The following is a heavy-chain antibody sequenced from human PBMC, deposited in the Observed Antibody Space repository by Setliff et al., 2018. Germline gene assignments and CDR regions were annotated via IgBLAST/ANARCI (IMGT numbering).Heavy chain of an antibody. D-gene: IGHD1-1*01. J-gene: IGHJ4*02. CDR2: VYYSGTA. Sequence: SETLSLTCTVSGGSFNTYYWSWIRQTPGKGLEWIGFVYYSGTATYNASLKSRLTLSVDTSKNQVSLNLRSVTAADTAVYYCARTGTYRYFDYWGQGTQVTVSS. CDR3: ARTGTYRYFDY. V-gene: IGHV4-59*08. CDR1: GGSFNTYY.